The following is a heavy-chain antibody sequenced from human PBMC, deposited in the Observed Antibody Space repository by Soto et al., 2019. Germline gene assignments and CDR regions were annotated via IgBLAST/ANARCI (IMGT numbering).Heavy chain of an antibody. CDR1: GFTFSRNA. Sequence: WGSLRLSCLASGFTFSRNAMSWVRQAPGKGLEWVSAISASGGTTYSADSVKGRFAVSRDNSNNTLYLQMDSLSAEDTAVYYCAKLRADFGSGSDTFYLDNWAQGSLVTVSS. V-gene: IGHV3-23*01. CDR2: ISASGGTT. D-gene: IGHD3-10*01. CDR3: AKLRADFGSGSDTFYLDN. J-gene: IGHJ4*02.